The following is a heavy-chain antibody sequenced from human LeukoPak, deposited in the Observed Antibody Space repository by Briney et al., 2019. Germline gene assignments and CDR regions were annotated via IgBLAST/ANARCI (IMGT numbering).Heavy chain of an antibody. D-gene: IGHD4-17*01. V-gene: IGHV6-1*01. CDR1: GDSVSSNSAA. J-gene: IGHJ4*02. CDR2: TYYRSKWYN. Sequence: SQTLSLTCAISGDSVSSNSAAWPWIRQSPSRGLEWLGRTYYRSKWYNDYAVSVKSRITISPDTSKNQFSLQLNSVTPEDTAVYYCARATHTVTTGLDYWGQGTLVTVSS. CDR3: ARATHTVTTGLDY.